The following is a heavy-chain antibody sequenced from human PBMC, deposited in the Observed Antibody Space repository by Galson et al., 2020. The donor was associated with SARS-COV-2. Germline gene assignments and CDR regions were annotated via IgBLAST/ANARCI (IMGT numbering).Heavy chain of an antibody. CDR3: GRDPRGYTGMVQPYIDY. V-gene: IGHV7-4-1*02. J-gene: IGHJ4*02. CDR2: ISTKTGNP. Sequence: ASVKVSCKASGYTFSTYAMSWVRQIPGQGLEWMGWISTKTGNPTYAQEFTGRFVFSLETSVSTAYLQITSLKAEDTAVYFCGRDPRGYTGMVQPYIDYWGQGTLVTVSS. CDR1: GYTFSTYA. D-gene: IGHD3-10*01.